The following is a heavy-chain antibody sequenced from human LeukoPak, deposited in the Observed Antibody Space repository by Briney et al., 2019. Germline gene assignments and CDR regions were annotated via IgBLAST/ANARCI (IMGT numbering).Heavy chain of an antibody. J-gene: IGHJ1*01. CDR3: AREGSSSWYFYFQH. CDR2: INHSGST. D-gene: IGHD6-13*01. CDR1: GGSFSGYY. V-gene: IGHV4-34*01. Sequence: SETLSLTCAVYGGSFSGYYWSWIRQPPGKGLEWIGEINHSGSTNYNPSLKSRVTISVDTSKNQFSLKLSSVTAADTAVYYCAREGSSSWYFYFQHWGQGTLVTVSS.